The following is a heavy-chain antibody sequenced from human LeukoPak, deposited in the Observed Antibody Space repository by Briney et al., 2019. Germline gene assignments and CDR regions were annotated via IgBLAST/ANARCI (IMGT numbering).Heavy chain of an antibody. CDR1: GVSCSGDA. V-gene: IGHV4-34*01. CDR2: INHSGSS. CDR3: ASQILGYCSDGSCYGNY. Sequence: SETLPFTCSGYGVSCSGDAWSWIRQPPGKGLEWMGEINHSGSSNYNTSLKSRAAISVDTSNNQFSLKLSSVTAADTAVYYCASQILGYCSDGSCYGNYWGQGTLVTVSS. J-gene: IGHJ4*02. D-gene: IGHD2-15*01.